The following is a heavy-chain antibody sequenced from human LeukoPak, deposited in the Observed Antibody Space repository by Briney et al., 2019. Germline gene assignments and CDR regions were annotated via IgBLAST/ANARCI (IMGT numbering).Heavy chain of an antibody. Sequence: ASVKLTCTASGSTFTGYYMHWVRQAPGQGLERMGWINPNSGGTNYAQKFQGRVTMTRDTSISTAYMELSRLRSDDTAVYYCASAYDSDAFDIWGQGTMVTVSS. J-gene: IGHJ3*02. CDR3: ASAYDSDAFDI. CDR2: INPNSGGT. D-gene: IGHD3-22*01. V-gene: IGHV1-2*02. CDR1: GSTFTGYY.